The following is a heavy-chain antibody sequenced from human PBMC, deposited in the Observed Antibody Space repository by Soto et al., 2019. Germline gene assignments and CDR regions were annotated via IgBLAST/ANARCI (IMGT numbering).Heavy chain of an antibody. Sequence: SETLSLTXTLSGGSVRAPDWWNWVRQSPDRGLEWIAEVHISGHSNYNPSLRSRVSVSIDSSKNQFYLNLNSVTAADTAIYYCARVRQGCSANNCYFDPWGQGTQVTVSS. CDR3: ARVRQGCSANNCYFDP. D-gene: IGHD1-1*01. CDR1: GGSVRAPDW. V-gene: IGHV4-4*02. J-gene: IGHJ5*01. CDR2: VHISGHS.